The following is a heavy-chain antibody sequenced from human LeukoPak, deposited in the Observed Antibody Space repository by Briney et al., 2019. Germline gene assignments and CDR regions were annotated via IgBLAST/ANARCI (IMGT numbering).Heavy chain of an antibody. CDR1: GYTFTNYY. D-gene: IGHD3-22*01. CDR2: INPSGGST. CDR3: ARDYYDSSGTYYFDY. V-gene: IGHV1-46*01. Sequence: ASVKVSCKAFGYTFTNYYMHWVRQAPGQGLEWMGMINPSGGSTSHAQKFQGRVTMTRDTSTSTVYMELSSLRSEDTAVYYCARDYYDSSGTYYFDYWGQGTLVTVSS. J-gene: IGHJ4*02.